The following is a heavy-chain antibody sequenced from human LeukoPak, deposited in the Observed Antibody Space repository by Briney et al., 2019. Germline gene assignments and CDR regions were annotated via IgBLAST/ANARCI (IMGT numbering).Heavy chain of an antibody. J-gene: IGHJ6*03. CDR2: INHSGST. CDR1: GGSFSGYY. CDR3: ARFGFLAPIYYYYYMDV. Sequence: SETLSLTCAVYGGSFSGYYWSWIRQPPGKGLEWIGEINHSGSTNYNPSLKSRVTISVDTSKNQFSLKLSSVTAADTAVYYCARFGFLAPIYYYYYMDVWGKGTTVTVSS. D-gene: IGHD3-3*01. V-gene: IGHV4-34*01.